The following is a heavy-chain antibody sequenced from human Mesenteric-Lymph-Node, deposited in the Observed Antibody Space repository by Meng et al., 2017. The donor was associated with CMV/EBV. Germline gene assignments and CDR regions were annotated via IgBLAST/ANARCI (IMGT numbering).Heavy chain of an antibody. CDR1: GVSVTSGAYH. J-gene: IGHJ4*02. V-gene: IGHV4-61*08. Sequence: QGQLQGSGPGPVKPSETLARTCIVSGVSVTSGAYHWSWIRQAPGKGLEWIGYIYGTGITIYNPSLKSRVTILLETSKNQFSLKLNSVTTADTAVYYCAKSRSSTPGIVDDWGQGTLVTVSS. D-gene: IGHD2/OR15-2a*01. CDR2: IYGTGIT. CDR3: AKSRSSTPGIVDD.